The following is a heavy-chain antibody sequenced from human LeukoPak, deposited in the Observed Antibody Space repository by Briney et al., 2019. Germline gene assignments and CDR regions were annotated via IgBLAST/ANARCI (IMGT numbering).Heavy chain of an antibody. CDR3: TTGGVRGSGSYYRPGYYYYYMDV. CDR2: IKSKTDGGTT. CDR1: GFTFSSYS. V-gene: IGHV3-15*01. J-gene: IGHJ6*03. D-gene: IGHD3-10*01. Sequence: GGSLRLSCAASGFTFSSYSMNWVRQAPGKGLEWVGRIKSKTDGGTTDYAAPVKGRFTISRDDSKNTLYLQMDSLKTEDTAVYYCTTGGVRGSGSYYRPGYYYYYMDVWGKGTTVTISS.